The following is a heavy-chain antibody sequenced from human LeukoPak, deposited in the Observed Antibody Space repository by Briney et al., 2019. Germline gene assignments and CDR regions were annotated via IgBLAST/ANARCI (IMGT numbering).Heavy chain of an antibody. D-gene: IGHD3-10*01. J-gene: IGHJ4*02. CDR2: IYSSGST. V-gene: IGHV4-4*07. CDR3: ARDGFSYGSGLDY. CDR1: GGSIISYY. Sequence: SETLSLTCTVSGGSIISYYWSWIRQPAGKGLEWIGRIYSSGSTNYNPSLKSRVTISVDTSKNQFSLKLNSVTAADTAVYYCARDGFSYGSGLDYWGQGTLVTVSS.